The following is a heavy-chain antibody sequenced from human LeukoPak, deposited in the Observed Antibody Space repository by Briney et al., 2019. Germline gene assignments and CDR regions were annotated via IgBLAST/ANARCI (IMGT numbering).Heavy chain of an antibody. V-gene: IGHV3-48*04. CDR1: GFTFSSYG. CDR2: ISSSSSTI. D-gene: IGHD4-17*01. CDR3: ARDQRADDYGDSYGMDV. Sequence: GGSLRLSCAASGFTFSSYGMTWVRQAPRKGLEWVSYISSSSSTIYYADSVKGRFTISRNNAKNSLYLQMNSLRAEDTAVYYCARDQRADDYGDSYGMDVWGQGTTVTVSS. J-gene: IGHJ6*02.